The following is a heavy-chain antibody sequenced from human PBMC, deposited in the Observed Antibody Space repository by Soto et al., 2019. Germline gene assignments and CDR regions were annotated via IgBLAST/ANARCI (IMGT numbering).Heavy chain of an antibody. Sequence: ASVKVSCKASGGTVSSYAISWVRQAPGQGLEWMGGIIPIFGTANYAQKFQGRVTITADESTSTAYMELSSLRSEDTAVYYCARGRLVWERNVGAFDIWGQGTMVTVSS. CDR1: GGTVSSYA. CDR3: ARGRLVWERNVGAFDI. CDR2: IIPIFGTA. D-gene: IGHD1-26*01. V-gene: IGHV1-69*13. J-gene: IGHJ3*02.